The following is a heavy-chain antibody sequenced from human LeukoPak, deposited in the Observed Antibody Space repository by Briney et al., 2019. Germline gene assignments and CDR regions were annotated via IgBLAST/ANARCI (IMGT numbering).Heavy chain of an antibody. J-gene: IGHJ4*02. CDR2: IGYDRTNN. CDR3: ARDLIGKYYIGY. V-gene: IGHV3-30*02. D-gene: IGHD2-21*01. Sequence: PGGSLRLSCAASGFTFSSYGMHWVRQAPGDGLEWVAYIGYDRTNNYYADSVKGRFTISRDNSKNTVHLQMNSLRAADTALYYCARDLIGKYYIGYWGQGTLVTVSS. CDR1: GFTFSSYG.